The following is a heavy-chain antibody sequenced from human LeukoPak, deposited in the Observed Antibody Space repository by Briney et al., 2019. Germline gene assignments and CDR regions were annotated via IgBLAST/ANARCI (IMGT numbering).Heavy chain of an antibody. CDR2: INSGGSST. V-gene: IGHV3-74*01. J-gene: IGHJ4*02. D-gene: IGHD1-20*01. CDR1: GFTFSSYG. CDR3: ARGITGTALDY. Sequence: GGSLRLSCAASGFTFSSYGMHWVRQAPGKGLEWVSRINSGGSSTTYADSVKGRFTISRDNAKNTLYLQMNSLRAEDTAVYYCARGITGTALDYWGQGTLVTVSS.